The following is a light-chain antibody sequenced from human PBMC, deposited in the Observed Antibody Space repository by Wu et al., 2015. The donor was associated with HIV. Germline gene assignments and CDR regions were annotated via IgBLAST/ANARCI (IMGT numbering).Light chain of an antibody. CDR3: QQYGGSPGT. V-gene: IGKV3-20*01. CDR1: QSVSNN. J-gene: IGKJ1*01. CDR2: GAS. Sequence: EIVLAQSPGTLSVSPGERATLSCRASQSVSNNLAWYQQKPGQSPRLLIYGASTRVTGIPTRFSGSGSGTDFTLTISRLEPEDFAVYYCQQYGGSPGTFGQGTKVEI.